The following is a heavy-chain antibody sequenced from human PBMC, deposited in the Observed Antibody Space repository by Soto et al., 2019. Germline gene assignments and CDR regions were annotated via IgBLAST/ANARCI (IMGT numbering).Heavy chain of an antibody. V-gene: IGHV3-11*01. D-gene: IGHD6-19*01. CDR3: QRESRPEYSRVWYYFDY. J-gene: IGHJ4*02. CDR1: GFTFSDYY. CDR2: ITSSDTII. Sequence: VGFRRLSCGACGFTFSDYYMGWFRQAPGKGLERVSYITSSDTIIYYADSVKGRFTISRDNAKNSFYLQMNSLRAEDTALYYCQRESRPEYSRVWYYFDYWGQGPLDTVSS.